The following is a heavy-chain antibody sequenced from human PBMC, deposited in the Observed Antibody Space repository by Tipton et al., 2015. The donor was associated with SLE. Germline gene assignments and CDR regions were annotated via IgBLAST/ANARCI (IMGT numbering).Heavy chain of an antibody. CDR2: IYYSGIT. CDR3: ARLSSVWFDP. Sequence: TLSLTCTVSGGSISSHYWSWIRQPPGKGPEWIGYIYYSGITNYNPSLKSRVTISVDTSKNQFSLKLSSVTAADTAVYYCARLSSVWFDPWGQGTLVTVSS. D-gene: IGHD6-6*01. V-gene: IGHV4-59*11. J-gene: IGHJ5*02. CDR1: GGSISSHY.